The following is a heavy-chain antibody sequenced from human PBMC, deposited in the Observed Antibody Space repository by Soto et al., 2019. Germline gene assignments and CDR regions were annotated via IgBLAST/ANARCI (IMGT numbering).Heavy chain of an antibody. CDR2: ISYTGNT. J-gene: IGHJ6*03. CDR3: ARFSWYDGDSITNYYMDF. CDR1: GDSLSSRSYY. D-gene: IGHD6-13*01. Sequence: LQESGPGLVKPSETLSLTCSVFGDSLSSRSYYWAWIRRPPGMGLEWIASISYTGNTYYNPSLTRRAAISGDTSKNQFSLKLSFVTAADTAVYYCARFSWYDGDSITNYYMDFWGNGATVTVSS. V-gene: IGHV4-39*01.